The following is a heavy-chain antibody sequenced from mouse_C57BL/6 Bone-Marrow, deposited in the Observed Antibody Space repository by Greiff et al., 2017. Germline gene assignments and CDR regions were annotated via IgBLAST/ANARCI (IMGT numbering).Heavy chain of an antibody. CDR2: IEPNSGGT. CDR1: GYTFTSYW. D-gene: IGHD2-4*01. V-gene: IGHV1-72*01. J-gene: IGHJ3*01. CDR3: ARDYDYDDGVAY. Sequence: QVQLQQPGAELVKPGASVKLSCKASGYTFTSYWMHWVKQRPGRGLEWIGRIEPNSGGTKYNEKFKSKATLTVDKPSSTAYMQLSSLTSEDSAVYYCARDYDYDDGVAYWGQGTLVTVSA.